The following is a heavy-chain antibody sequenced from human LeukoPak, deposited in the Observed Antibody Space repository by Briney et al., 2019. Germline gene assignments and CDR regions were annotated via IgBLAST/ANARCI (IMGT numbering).Heavy chain of an antibody. CDR3: AKFVGSGWYNFDY. CDR1: GFTFSNYA. D-gene: IGHD6-19*01. V-gene: IGHV3-23*01. Sequence: PGGSLRLSCAASGFTFSNYAMSWVRQAPGKGLEWVSAISGSGGSTYYADSVKGRFTISRDNSKNTLYLQMNSLRVEDTAVYYCAKFVGSGWYNFDYWGQGTLVTVSS. J-gene: IGHJ4*02. CDR2: ISGSGGST.